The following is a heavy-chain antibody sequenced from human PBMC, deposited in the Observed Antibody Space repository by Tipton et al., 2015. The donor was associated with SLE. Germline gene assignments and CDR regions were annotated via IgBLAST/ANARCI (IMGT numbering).Heavy chain of an antibody. CDR1: GGSISSYY. CDR2: VYSSGST. Sequence: TLSLTCTVSGGSISSYYWSWIRQPPGEGLEWIGYVYSSGSTHYNPSLKSRVTISVDASKNQFSLRLTSVTAADTAVYYCARRHFDTSGYYRGAFDIWGQGTMVTVSS. D-gene: IGHD3-22*01. J-gene: IGHJ3*02. V-gene: IGHV4-59*01. CDR3: ARRHFDTSGYYRGAFDI.